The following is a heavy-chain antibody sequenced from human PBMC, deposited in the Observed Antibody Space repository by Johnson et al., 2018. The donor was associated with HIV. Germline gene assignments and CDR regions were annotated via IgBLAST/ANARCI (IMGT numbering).Heavy chain of an antibody. J-gene: IGHJ3*02. CDR3: ARGIAVSNWVDI. Sequence: VQLVESGGGLIQPGGSLRLSCAASGFTFSRYWMHWVRQAPGKGLVWVSRINSDGSSTNYADSVKGRFTISRDNAKNTLYLQMNSLRAEDTAVYYCARGIAVSNWVDIWGQGTMVTVSS. CDR1: GFTFSRYW. V-gene: IGHV3-74*01. D-gene: IGHD6-19*01. CDR2: INSDGSST.